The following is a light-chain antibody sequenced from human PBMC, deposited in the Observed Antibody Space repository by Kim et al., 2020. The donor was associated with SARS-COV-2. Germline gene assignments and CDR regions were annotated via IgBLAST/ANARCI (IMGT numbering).Light chain of an antibody. CDR1: GLGDKY. CDR2: EDN. CDR3: QAWDSSTAWV. V-gene: IGLV3-1*01. J-gene: IGLJ3*02. Sequence: SYELTQPPSVSVSPGQTASIACSGDGLGDKYVCWYQQKPGQPPVVVIYEDNRRPSGIPERFSASTSGNTATLSISVTQAMDEADYYCQAWDSSTAWVFGGGTKLTVL.